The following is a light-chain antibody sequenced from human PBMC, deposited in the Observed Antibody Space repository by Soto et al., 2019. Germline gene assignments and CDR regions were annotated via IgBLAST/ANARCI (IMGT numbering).Light chain of an antibody. Sequence: EVVLTQSPAILSLSPGETATLSCRAGQPIRNDLGWYQQRPGQAPRLLIYGASNRATGIPDRFSGSGSGTDFTLTITRLAPEDFAIYYCQQRAVLPLSFGGGTKVAIK. J-gene: IGKJ4*01. CDR2: GAS. CDR3: QQRAVLPLS. V-gene: IGKV3-11*01. CDR1: QPIRND.